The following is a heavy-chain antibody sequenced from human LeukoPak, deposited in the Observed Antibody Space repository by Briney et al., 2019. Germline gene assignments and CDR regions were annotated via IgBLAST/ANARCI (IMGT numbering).Heavy chain of an antibody. Sequence: DSVKGRFTISRDNSKNTLYLQMNSLRAGDTAIYYCARDLYTERGDLWGQGTMVTVSS. J-gene: IGHJ3*01. V-gene: IGHV3-23*01. CDR3: ARDLYTERGDL. D-gene: IGHD2-2*02.